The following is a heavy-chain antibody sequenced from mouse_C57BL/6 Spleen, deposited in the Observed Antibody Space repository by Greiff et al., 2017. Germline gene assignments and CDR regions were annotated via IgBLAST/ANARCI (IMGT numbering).Heavy chain of an antibody. CDR3: ASRAYGSGNYFDV. CDR2: INPNYGTT. V-gene: IGHV1-39*01. J-gene: IGHJ2*01. D-gene: IGHD1-1*01. CDR1: GYSFTDYN. Sequence: VQLQQSGPELVKPGASVKISCKASGYSFTDYNMNWVKQSNGKSLEWIGVINPNYGTTSYNQKFKGKATLTVDQSSSTAYMQLNSLTSEDSAVYYWASRAYGSGNYFDVWGTGTTLTVSS.